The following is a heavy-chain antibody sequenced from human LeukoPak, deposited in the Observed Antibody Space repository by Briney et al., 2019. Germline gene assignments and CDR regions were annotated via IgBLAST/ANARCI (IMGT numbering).Heavy chain of an antibody. CDR2: IYHSGST. CDR3: ARDYTR. Sequence: PSETLSLTCTVSGYSISSGYYWGWIRQPPGKGLEWIGSIYHSGSTYYNPSLKSRVTISVDTSKNQFSLKLSSVTAADTAVYYCARDYTRWGQGTLVTVSS. J-gene: IGHJ1*01. CDR1: GYSISSGYY. V-gene: IGHV4-38-2*02. D-gene: IGHD3-16*01.